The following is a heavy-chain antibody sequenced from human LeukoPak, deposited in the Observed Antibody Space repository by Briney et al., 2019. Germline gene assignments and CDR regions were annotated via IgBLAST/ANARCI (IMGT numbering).Heavy chain of an antibody. CDR2: ISRNGGST. D-gene: IGHD6-19*01. V-gene: IGHV3-64*01. CDR1: GFTVSNNY. Sequence: GGSLRLSCAASGFTVSNNYMRWVRQAPGRGLEYVSAISRNGGSTYYANSVKGRFTISRDNSKNTLYLQMGSLRAEDMAVYYCAREASSGWYHNWFDPWGQGTLVTVSS. CDR3: AREASSGWYHNWFDP. J-gene: IGHJ5*02.